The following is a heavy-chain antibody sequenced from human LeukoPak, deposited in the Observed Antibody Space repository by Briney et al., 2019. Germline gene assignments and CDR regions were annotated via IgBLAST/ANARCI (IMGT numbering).Heavy chain of an antibody. CDR1: GGSINRHY. CDR2: IYYSGST. V-gene: IGHV4-59*11. CDR3: ARARVQLEIDY. Sequence: PSETLSLTCTVSGGSINRHYWSWIRQPPGKGLEWIGYIYYSGSTNYNPSLKSRVTISVDTSKNQFSLKLTSVTAADTAVYYCARARVQLEIDYWGQGTLVTVSS. J-gene: IGHJ4*02. D-gene: IGHD6-13*01.